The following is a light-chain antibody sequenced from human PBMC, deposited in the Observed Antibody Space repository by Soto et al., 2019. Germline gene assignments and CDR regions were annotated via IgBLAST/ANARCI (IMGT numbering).Light chain of an antibody. CDR2: DAS. Sequence: EIVLTQSPATLSLSPGERATLSCRASQSITRHLAWYQQKPGQAPRLLILDASDRATGIPARFSGSGSGTDFTLTISSLEPEEFAVYYCQQRSNWPPVTFGGGTKVDIK. J-gene: IGKJ4*01. V-gene: IGKV3-11*01. CDR1: QSITRH. CDR3: QQRSNWPPVT.